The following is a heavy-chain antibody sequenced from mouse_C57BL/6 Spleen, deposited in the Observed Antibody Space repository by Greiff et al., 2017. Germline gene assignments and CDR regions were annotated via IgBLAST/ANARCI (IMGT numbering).Heavy chain of an antibody. Sequence: QVQLKQSGPELVKPGASVKISCKASGYAFSSSWLNWVKQRPGKGLEWIGRIYPGDGDTNYNGKFKGKATLTADKSSSTAYMQLSSLTSEDSAVYCCAREMDSYYYGSRGYFDVWGTGTTVTVSS. D-gene: IGHD1-1*01. CDR1: GYAFSSSW. J-gene: IGHJ1*03. CDR2: IYPGDGDT. CDR3: AREMDSYYYGSRGYFDV. V-gene: IGHV1-82*01.